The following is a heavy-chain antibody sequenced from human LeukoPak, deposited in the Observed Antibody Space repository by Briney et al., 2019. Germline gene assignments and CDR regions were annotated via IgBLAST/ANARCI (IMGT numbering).Heavy chain of an antibody. CDR1: GFTFSSYA. J-gene: IGHJ4*02. V-gene: IGHV3-23*01. CDR2: ISGSGGST. CDR3: AKVSYYYDSSGYFSMVDY. Sequence: GGSLRLSCAASGFTFSSYAMSWVRQAPGKGLEWVSAISGSGGSTYYADSVKGRFTISRDNSKNTLYLQMNSLRAEDTAVYYCAKVSYYYDSSGYFSMVDYWGQGTLVTVSS. D-gene: IGHD3-22*01.